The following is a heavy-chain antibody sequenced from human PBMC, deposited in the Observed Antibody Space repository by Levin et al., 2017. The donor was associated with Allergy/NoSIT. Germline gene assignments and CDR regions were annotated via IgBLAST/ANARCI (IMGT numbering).Heavy chain of an antibody. V-gene: IGHV3-23*01. J-gene: IGHJ5*02. D-gene: IGHD3-3*01. Sequence: GESLKISCAASRFTFSSHAMSWVRQAPGKGLEWASTISGSGVSTYYADSVKGRFTISRDNSKNTLYLQMNSLRAEDTAVDYCARGALFGVAPNWFDPWGQGTLVTVSS. CDR1: RFTFSSHA. CDR3: ARGALFGVAPNWFDP. CDR2: ISGSGVST.